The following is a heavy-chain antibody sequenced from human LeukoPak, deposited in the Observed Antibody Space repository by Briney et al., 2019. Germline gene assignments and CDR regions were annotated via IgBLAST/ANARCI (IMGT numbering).Heavy chain of an antibody. Sequence: GGSLRLSCATSGFTFSNYWMTWVRQAPGKGLEWVANIKQDGSEKYYVDSVKGRFTISRDNAKSSLYLQMNSLRAEDTAVYYCARRKYDSGAYQYYFDYWGQGTLVTVSS. CDR2: IKQDGSEK. D-gene: IGHD3-10*01. CDR1: GFTFSNYW. J-gene: IGHJ4*02. CDR3: ARRKYDSGAYQYYFDY. V-gene: IGHV3-7*01.